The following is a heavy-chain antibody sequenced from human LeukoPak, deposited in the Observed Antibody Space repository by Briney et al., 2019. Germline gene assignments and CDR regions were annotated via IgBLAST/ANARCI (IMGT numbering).Heavy chain of an antibody. CDR3: ARDAAGPEY. D-gene: IGHD6-13*01. J-gene: IGHJ4*02. CDR2: ISSNGGST. V-gene: IGHV3-64*04. CDR1: GFTFSSYA. Sequence: GGSLRLSWSASGFTFSSYAMHWVRQAPGKGLEYVSAISSNGGSTYYTDSVKGRFTISRDNSRNTLYLQMNSLRPEDTAVYYCARDAAGPEYWGQGTLVTVSS.